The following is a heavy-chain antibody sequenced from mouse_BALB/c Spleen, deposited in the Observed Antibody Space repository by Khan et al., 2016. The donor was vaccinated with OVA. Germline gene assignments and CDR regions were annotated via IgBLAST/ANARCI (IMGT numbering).Heavy chain of an antibody. CDR1: GFSLTSYG. CDR2: ILSDGST. CDR3: ARQHYYHYYVMDY. J-gene: IGHJ4*01. Sequence: VQLQESGPGLVAPSQSLSITCTISGFSLTSYGIHWVRQPPGKGLEWLVVILSDGSTTYNSTLQSRLSITKYNSKSQVFLKMNSLQTDDTAMYYCARQHYYHYYVMDYWGQGTSVTVSS. V-gene: IGHV2-6-1*01. D-gene: IGHD2-1*01.